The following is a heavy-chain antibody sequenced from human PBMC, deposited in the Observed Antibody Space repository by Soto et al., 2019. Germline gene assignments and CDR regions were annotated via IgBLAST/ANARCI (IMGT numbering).Heavy chain of an antibody. CDR1: GGSISSYY. Sequence: SETLSLTCTVSGGSISSYYWSWIRQPPGKGLEWIGYIYYSGSTNYNPSLKSRVTISVDTSKNQFSLKLSSVTAADTAVYYCATVGWAYAFDIWGQGTMVTVSS. V-gene: IGHV4-59*08. CDR2: IYYSGST. D-gene: IGHD4-17*01. CDR3: ATVGWAYAFDI. J-gene: IGHJ3*02.